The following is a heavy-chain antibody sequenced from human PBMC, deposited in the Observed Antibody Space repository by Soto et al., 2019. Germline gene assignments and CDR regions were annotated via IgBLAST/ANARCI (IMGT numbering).Heavy chain of an antibody. CDR3: ARVATGSYSLREV. CDR2: INSDGSIT. CDR1: GFTFSTYW. Sequence: PGGSLRLSCAASGFTFSTYWMHWVRQAPGKGLVWVSRINSDGSITTYADSVKGRFTISRDNSKNTLYLQMNSLRAEDTAVYYCARVATGSYSLREVRGQGTPVTGSS. J-gene: IGHJ4*02. D-gene: IGHD1-26*01. V-gene: IGHV3-74*03.